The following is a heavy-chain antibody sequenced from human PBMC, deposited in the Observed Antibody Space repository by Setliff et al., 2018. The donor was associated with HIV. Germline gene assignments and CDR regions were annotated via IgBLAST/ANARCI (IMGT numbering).Heavy chain of an antibody. D-gene: IGHD3-22*01. CDR2: FDPEDVET. V-gene: IGHV1-24*01. CDR3: ATVRRYYYDSSGQEYFQH. Sequence: GASVKVSCKVSGYTLAELSIHWVRQAPGKGLEWMGGFDPEDVETVYAQKFRGRVTMTEDTSTDTAYMELSSLRSEDTAVYYCATVRRYYYDSSGQEYFQHWGQGTLVTVSS. J-gene: IGHJ1*01. CDR1: GYTLAELS.